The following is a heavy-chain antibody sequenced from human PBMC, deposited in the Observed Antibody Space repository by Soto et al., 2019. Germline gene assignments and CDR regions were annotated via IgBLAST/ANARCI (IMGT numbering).Heavy chain of an antibody. Sequence: VVLEQSGGEARKPGASVKVSCKASGYTFSGYSITWVRQAPGQGLEWMGRISGYNGNTNYARTLRGRLTLTTDTSTSTAYMELRSLTSDDTAVYYCARDVFCGGAPACPDMDVWGQGTTVTVSS. CDR2: ISGYNGNT. D-gene: IGHD2-21*01. CDR3: ARDVFCGGAPACPDMDV. J-gene: IGHJ6*02. V-gene: IGHV1-18*04. CDR1: GYTFSGYS.